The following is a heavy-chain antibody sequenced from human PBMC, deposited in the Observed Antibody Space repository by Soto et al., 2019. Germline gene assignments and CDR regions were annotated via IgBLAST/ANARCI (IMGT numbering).Heavy chain of an antibody. CDR3: ARLQSGPEDGMDV. V-gene: IGHV3-7*01. J-gene: IGHJ6*02. CDR1: GFTFSSHW. Sequence: EVQLVESGGGLVQPGGSLRLSCAASGFTFSSHWMSWVRQAPGKGLEWVANIKQDGSEKYYVDSVKGRFTISRDNAKNSLYLQMNSLRAEDTAVYYCARLQSGPEDGMDVWGQGTTVTVSS. CDR2: IKQDGSEK. D-gene: IGHD3-3*01.